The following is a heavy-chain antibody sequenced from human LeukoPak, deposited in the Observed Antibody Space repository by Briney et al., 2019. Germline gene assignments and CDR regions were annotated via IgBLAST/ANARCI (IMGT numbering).Heavy chain of an antibody. D-gene: IGHD3-3*01. CDR2: INPNSGGT. Sequence: ASVKVSCKASGYTFTGYYMHWVRQAPGQGLEWMGWINPNSGGTNYAQKFQGRVTMTRDTSISTAYMELSRLRSDDTAVYYCARGSFIRVVRSGGRIGDYWGQGTLVTVSS. V-gene: IGHV1-2*02. J-gene: IGHJ4*02. CDR1: GYTFTGYY. CDR3: ARGSFIRVVRSGGRIGDY.